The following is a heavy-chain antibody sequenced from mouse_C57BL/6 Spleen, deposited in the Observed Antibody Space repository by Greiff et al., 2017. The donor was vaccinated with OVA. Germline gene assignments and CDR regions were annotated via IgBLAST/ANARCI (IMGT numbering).Heavy chain of an antibody. CDR1: GYTFTSYW. Sequence: QVQLQQPGAELVRPGTSVKLSCKASGYTFTSYWMHWVKQRPGQGLEWIGVIDPSDSYTNYNQKFKGKATLTVDTSSSTAYMQRSSLTSEDSAVYYCARRAYYFDYWGQGTTLTVSS. V-gene: IGHV1-59*01. D-gene: IGHD3-3*01. CDR2: IDPSDSYT. CDR3: ARRAYYFDY. J-gene: IGHJ2*01.